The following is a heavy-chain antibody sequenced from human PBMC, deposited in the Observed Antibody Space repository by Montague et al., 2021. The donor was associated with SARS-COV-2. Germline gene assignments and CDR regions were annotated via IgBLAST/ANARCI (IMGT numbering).Heavy chain of an antibody. J-gene: IGHJ4*02. Sequence: SETLSLTCAVSGGSFSGFYWSWVRQSPGEGLEWIGEINRSGSINYNPSLKSRVTILADASKNQFSLKLTSVTAADTAVYFCARVGRKQNYYFDYWGQGALVTVSS. D-gene: IGHD1-14*01. CDR3: ARVGRKQNYYFDY. CDR1: GGSFSGFY. CDR2: INRSGSI. V-gene: IGHV4-34*01.